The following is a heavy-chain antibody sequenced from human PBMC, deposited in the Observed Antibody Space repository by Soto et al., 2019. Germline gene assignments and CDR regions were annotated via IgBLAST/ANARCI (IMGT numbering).Heavy chain of an antibody. D-gene: IGHD1-26*01. CDR1: GGSFSGYY. CDR3: ARGIGSSLGRFDP. V-gene: IGHV4-34*01. Sequence: SETLSLTCAVYGGSFSGYYWSWIRQPPGKGLEWIGEINHSGSTNYNPSLKSRVTISVDTSKNQFSLKLSSVTAADTAVYYCARGIGSSLGRFDPWGQGTLVTVSS. CDR2: INHSGST. J-gene: IGHJ5*02.